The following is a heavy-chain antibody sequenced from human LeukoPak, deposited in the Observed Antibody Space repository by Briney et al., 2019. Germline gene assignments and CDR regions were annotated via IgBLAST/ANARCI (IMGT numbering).Heavy chain of an antibody. CDR3: ARDNSVEDTAWWFDP. CDR1: GYTFTSHG. D-gene: IGHD4-23*01. CDR2: IDPSGGST. Sequence: ASVKVSCKASGYTFTSHGISWVRQAPGQGLEWMGIIDPSGGSTSYAQKFQGRVTMTRDMSTSTDYMELSSLRSEDTAVYYCARDNSVEDTAWWFDPWGQGTLVTVSS. V-gene: IGHV1-46*01. J-gene: IGHJ5*02.